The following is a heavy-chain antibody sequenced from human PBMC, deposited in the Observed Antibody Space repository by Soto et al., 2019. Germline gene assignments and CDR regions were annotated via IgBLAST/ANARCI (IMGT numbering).Heavy chain of an antibody. Sequence: GGSLRLSCAASGFTLSTYWMNWVRQAPGKGLEWVANIKKDGSEKYYVDSVKGRFIISRDNAKNSLYLQMNYLRAEDTAVYYCARDADASGWYHYGMDVWGQGTMVTVSS. CDR2: IKKDGSEK. J-gene: IGHJ6*02. CDR1: GFTLSTYW. D-gene: IGHD6-19*01. V-gene: IGHV3-7*01. CDR3: ARDADASGWYHYGMDV.